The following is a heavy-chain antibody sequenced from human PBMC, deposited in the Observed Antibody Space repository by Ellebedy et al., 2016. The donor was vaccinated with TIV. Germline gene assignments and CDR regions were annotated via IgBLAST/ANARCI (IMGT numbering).Heavy chain of an antibody. J-gene: IGHJ4*02. CDR3: ARRGRGPVWLDY. CDR2: IWYDGRRE. CDR1: GFTFSAYA. V-gene: IGHV3-33*03. D-gene: IGHD3-10*01. Sequence: GGSLRLXCAASGFTFSAYAMHWVRQAPGKGLEWVALIWYDGRREWYADSVKGRFTISRDNAKNSLYLQMNSLRAEDTAVYYCARRGRGPVWLDYWGQGTLVTVSS.